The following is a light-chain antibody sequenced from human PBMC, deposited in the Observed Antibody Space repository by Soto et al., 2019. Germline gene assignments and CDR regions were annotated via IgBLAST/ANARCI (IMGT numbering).Light chain of an antibody. CDR3: QKYKSAPLT. J-gene: IGKJ4*02. Sequence: DVQMTQSPSSLSAVVGDRVTITCRASQGIAPYLAWFQQKPGKVPKLLIYATSTLESGVPSRISGSESVTDFTLTINILQPEDVGIYYCQKYKSAPLTFGGGTKVESK. CDR2: ATS. V-gene: IGKV1-27*01. CDR1: QGIAPY.